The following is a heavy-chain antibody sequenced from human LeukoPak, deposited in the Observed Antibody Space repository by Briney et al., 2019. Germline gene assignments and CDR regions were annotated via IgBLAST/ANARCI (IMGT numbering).Heavy chain of an antibody. D-gene: IGHD7-27*01. V-gene: IGHV1-8*01. CDR1: GYTFTSYD. CDR3: MSTSNWGSVIFDY. CDR2: MNPNSGNT. J-gene: IGHJ4*02. Sequence: ASVKVSCKASGYTFTSYDINWVRQATGQGLEWMGWMNPNSGNTGYALKFQDRVTMTRNTSTGTAYMELRSLRSEDTAVYYCMSTSNWGSVIFDYWGQGALVTVSS.